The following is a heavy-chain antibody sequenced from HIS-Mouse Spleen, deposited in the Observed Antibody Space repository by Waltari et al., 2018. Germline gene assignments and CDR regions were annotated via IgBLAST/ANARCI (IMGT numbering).Heavy chain of an antibody. V-gene: IGHV3-30*18. CDR2: ISYDGSNK. CDR1: VFPSSSYG. J-gene: IGHJ4*02. Sequence: QVQLVESGGGVVQPGRSLRLSWATSVFPSSSYGMHWVRQAPGKGLEWVAVISYDGSNKYYADSVKGRFTISRDNSKNTLYLQMNSLRAEDTAVYYCAKDKHHAFDYWGQGTLVTVSS. CDR3: AKDKHHAFDY.